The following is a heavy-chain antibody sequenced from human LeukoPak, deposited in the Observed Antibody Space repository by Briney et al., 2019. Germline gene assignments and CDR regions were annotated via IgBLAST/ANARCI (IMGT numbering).Heavy chain of an antibody. J-gene: IGHJ4*02. CDR1: GGTFSSYA. Sequence: ASVKVSCKASGGTFSSYAISWVRQAPGQGLEWMGGIIPIFGTANYAQKFQGRVTITADESTSTAYIELSSLRSEDTAVYYCAREDSTVTTLRSVYWGQGTLVTVSS. D-gene: IGHD4-11*01. CDR2: IIPIFGTA. V-gene: IGHV1-69*13. CDR3: AREDSTVTTLRSVY.